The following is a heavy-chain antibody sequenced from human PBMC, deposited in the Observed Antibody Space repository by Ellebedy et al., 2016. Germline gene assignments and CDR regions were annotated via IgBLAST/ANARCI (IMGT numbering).Heavy chain of an antibody. J-gene: IGHJ4*02. CDR2: IIPIFGTA. CDR1: GGTFSSYG. CDR3: EGATPTRPDY. V-gene: IGHV1-69*13. Sequence: SVKVSCXASGGTFSSYGITWVRQAPGQGLEWMGGIIPIFGTANYAQKFQGRVTITADESTSTAYMEVSSLRSEDTAVYYCEGATPTRPDYWGQGTLVTVSS.